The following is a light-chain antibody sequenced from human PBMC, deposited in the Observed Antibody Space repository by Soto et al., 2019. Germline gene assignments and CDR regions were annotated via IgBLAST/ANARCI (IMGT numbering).Light chain of an antibody. CDR1: QSVSSN. J-gene: IGKJ1*01. CDR2: DAS. CDR3: QQYHNWPRT. Sequence: EIVMTQSPATLSVSPGESATLSCRASQSVSSNLAWHQQKPGQAPRLLMCDASTRATGIPARLRGSGSGTEFTLTISSLQSEDFAVYYCQQYHNWPRTFGQGTKVDIK. V-gene: IGKV3-15*01.